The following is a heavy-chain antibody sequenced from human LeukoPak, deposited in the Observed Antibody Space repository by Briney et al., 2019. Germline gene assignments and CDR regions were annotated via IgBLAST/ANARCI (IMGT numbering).Heavy chain of an antibody. V-gene: IGHV3-9*01. CDR3: AKDTSGGSGWYSGGLYYAMDV. CDR2: ISWNSGRI. Sequence: GRSLRLSCAASGFTFDDYAMHWVRQAPGKGLEWVSGISWNSGRIGYADSVKGRYTISRDNAKNSLYLQMNSLRPEDTALYYCAKDTSGGSGWYSGGLYYAMDVWGPGTTVTVSS. CDR1: GFTFDDYA. J-gene: IGHJ6*02. D-gene: IGHD6-19*01.